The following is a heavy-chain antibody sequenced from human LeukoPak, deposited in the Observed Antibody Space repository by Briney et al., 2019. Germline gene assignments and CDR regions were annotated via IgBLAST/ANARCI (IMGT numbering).Heavy chain of an antibody. V-gene: IGHV4-39*07. CDR2: IYYSGNS. Sequence: SETLSLTCTVSGGSVNSNSYYWGWIRQPPGKSLEWIASIYYSGNSYFNPSLKSRVTISVDTSKNQFSLQLNSVTAADTAVYYCARDYGDYEAYYYYYGMDVWGQGTTVTVSS. CDR1: GGSVNSNSYY. D-gene: IGHD4-17*01. J-gene: IGHJ6*02. CDR3: ARDYGDYEAYYYYYGMDV.